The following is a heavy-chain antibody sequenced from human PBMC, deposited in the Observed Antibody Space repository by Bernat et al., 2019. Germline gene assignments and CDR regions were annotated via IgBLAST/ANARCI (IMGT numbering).Heavy chain of an antibody. J-gene: IGHJ6*01. CDR1: GFTFSSYG. CDR3: ARVSGGTTVTQSDLGDRYGMDV. CDR2: LWYDGSNK. V-gene: IGHV3-33*01. Sequence: QVQLVESGGGVVQPGRSLRLSCAASGFTFSSYGMHWVRQAPGKGLEWVAVLWYDGSNKYYADSVKGRFTISRENSKNTLYLQMNSLRGEDTDVYYCARVSGGTTVTQSDLGDRYGMDVWGQGTTVTGSS. D-gene: IGHD4-17*01.